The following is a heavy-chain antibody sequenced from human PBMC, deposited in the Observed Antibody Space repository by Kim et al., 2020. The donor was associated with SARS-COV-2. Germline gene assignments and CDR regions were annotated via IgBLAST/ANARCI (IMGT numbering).Heavy chain of an antibody. Sequence: SVKVSCKASGGTFSSYAISWVRQAPGQGLEWMGGIIPIFGTANYAQKFQGRVTITADESTSTAYMELSSLRSEDTAVYYCARDEWSSSWKYYYYYYGMDVWGQGTTVTVSS. D-gene: IGHD6-13*01. J-gene: IGHJ6*02. CDR2: IIPIFGTA. V-gene: IGHV1-69*13. CDR3: ARDEWSSSWKYYYYYYGMDV. CDR1: GGTFSSYA.